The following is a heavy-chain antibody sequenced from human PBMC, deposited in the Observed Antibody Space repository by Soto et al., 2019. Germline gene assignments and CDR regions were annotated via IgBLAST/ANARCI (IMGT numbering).Heavy chain of an antibody. Sequence: GGSLRLSCAAYGFTFSDYYMSWIRQAPGKGLEWVSYISSSGSTIYYADSVKGRFTISRDNAKNSLYLQMNSLRAEDTAVYYCARSYCSSTSCYKDAFDIWGQGTMVTVSS. J-gene: IGHJ3*02. CDR2: ISSSGSTI. V-gene: IGHV3-11*01. CDR3: ARSYCSSTSCYKDAFDI. D-gene: IGHD2-2*02. CDR1: GFTFSDYY.